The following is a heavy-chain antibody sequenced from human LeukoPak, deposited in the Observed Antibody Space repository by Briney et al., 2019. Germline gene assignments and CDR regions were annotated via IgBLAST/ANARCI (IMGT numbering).Heavy chain of an antibody. J-gene: IGHJ4*02. CDR2: TGRSGGST. V-gene: IGHV3-23*01. CDR1: GFTFSTHA. D-gene: IGHD3-16*01. CDR3: VKEWGSATYPQVSFDQ. Sequence: GGSLRLSCAASGFTFSTHAMSWVRQAPGKGLEWISATGRSGGSTYYADSVKGRFTISRDNSKNNLYLQMDSLRAEDTAVYYCVKEWGSATYPQVSFDQWGQGTLVTVSS.